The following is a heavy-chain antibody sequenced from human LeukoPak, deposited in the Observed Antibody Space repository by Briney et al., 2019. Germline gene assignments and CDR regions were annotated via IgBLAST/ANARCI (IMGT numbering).Heavy chain of an antibody. CDR3: ARGPALHTKWVGGRWFDP. Sequence: GGSLRLSCAASGFTFSSYGMHWVRQAAGHGLEWMGWMNPNSAHTGHAQKFQGRVTMTRDTSMSTAYMELSGLTSEDTAMYYCARGPALHTKWVGGRWFDPWGQGTLVTVSS. V-gene: IGHV1-8*02. D-gene: IGHD6-19*01. CDR2: MNPNSAHT. J-gene: IGHJ5*02. CDR1: GFTFSSYG.